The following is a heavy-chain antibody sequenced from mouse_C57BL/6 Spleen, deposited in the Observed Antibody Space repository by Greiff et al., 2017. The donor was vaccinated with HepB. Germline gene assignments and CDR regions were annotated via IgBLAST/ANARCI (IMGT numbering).Heavy chain of an antibody. J-gene: IGHJ2*01. CDR2: IHPNSGST. CDR1: GYTFTSYW. Sequence: QVQLQQPGAELVKPGASVKLSCKASGYTFTSYWMHWVKQRPGQGLEWIGMIHPNSGSTNYNEKFKSKATLTVDKSSSTAYMQLSSLTSEDSAVYYCARRDYYDYFDYWGQGTTLTVSS. V-gene: IGHV1-64*01. CDR3: ARRDYYDYFDY. D-gene: IGHD1-1*01.